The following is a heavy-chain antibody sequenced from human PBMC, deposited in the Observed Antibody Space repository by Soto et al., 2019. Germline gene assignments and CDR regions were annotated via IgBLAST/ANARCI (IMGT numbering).Heavy chain of an antibody. CDR2: MNPNSGNT. D-gene: IGHD6-13*01. V-gene: IGHV1-8*01. Sequence: QVQLVQSGAEVTKPGASVKVSCKASGYTFTSYDINWVRQATGQGLEWMGWMNPNSGNTGYAQEFQGRVTTTRNTSISTAYMDLSSLRSDDTAVYYCARERAAAGFDYWGQGTLVTVSS. J-gene: IGHJ4*02. CDR1: GYTFTSYD. CDR3: ARERAAAGFDY.